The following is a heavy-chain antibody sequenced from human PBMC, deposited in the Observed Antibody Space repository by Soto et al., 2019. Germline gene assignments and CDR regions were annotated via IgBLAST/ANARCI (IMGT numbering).Heavy chain of an antibody. V-gene: IGHV3-23*01. J-gene: IGHJ5*02. CDR1: GFTFSSYA. Sequence: GGSLRLSCAASGFTFSSYAMSWVRQAPGKGLEWVSAISGSGGSIYYADSVKGRFTISRDNSKNTLYLQMNSLRAEDTAVYYCAKNPWSGYYKAWFDPWGQGTLVTVSS. CDR2: ISGSGGSI. D-gene: IGHD3-3*01. CDR3: AKNPWSGYYKAWFDP.